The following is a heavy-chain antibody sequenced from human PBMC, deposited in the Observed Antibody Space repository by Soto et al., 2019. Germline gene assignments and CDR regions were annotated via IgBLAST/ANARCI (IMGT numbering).Heavy chain of an antibody. Sequence: SETLSLTCTVSGDSMTRNFFYWGWIRQSPGKGLEWIGSFYQSGNIYYNPSLKSRVTISVDMSKNQLSLRLASVTLADTAVYYCATPLAFGDFPLAHWGQGTPVTVSS. V-gene: IGHV4-39*01. CDR1: GDSMTRNFFY. CDR2: FYQSGNI. CDR3: ATPLAFGDFPLAH. D-gene: IGHD4-17*01. J-gene: IGHJ4*02.